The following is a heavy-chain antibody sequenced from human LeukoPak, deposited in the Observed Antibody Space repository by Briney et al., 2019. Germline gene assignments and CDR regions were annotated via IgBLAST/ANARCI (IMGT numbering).Heavy chain of an antibody. V-gene: IGHV3-30-3*01. CDR3: ARAPGYCGGDCYDSYYFDY. J-gene: IGHJ4*02. CDR2: ISHDGSNK. D-gene: IGHD2-21*02. CDR1: GFTFSSYA. Sequence: PGGSLRLSCAASGFTFSSYAMHWVRQAPGKGLEWVAVISHDGSNKYYADSVKGRFTISRDNSKNTLYLQMNSLRAEDTAVYYCARAPGYCGGDCYDSYYFDYWGQGTLVTVSS.